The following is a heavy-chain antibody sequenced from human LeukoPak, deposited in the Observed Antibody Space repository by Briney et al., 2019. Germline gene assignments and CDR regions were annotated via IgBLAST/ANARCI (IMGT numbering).Heavy chain of an antibody. D-gene: IGHD3-3*01. J-gene: IGHJ5*02. CDR2: ISSNGGST. CDR1: GFTFSSYA. V-gene: IGHV3-64*01. CDR3: ARDARITIFGVVNWFDP. Sequence: GGSLRLSCAASGFTFSSYAMHWVHQAPGKGLEYVSAISSNGGSTYYANSVKGRFTISRDNSKNTLYLQMGSLRAEDMAVYYCARDARITIFGVVNWFDPWGQGTLVTVSS.